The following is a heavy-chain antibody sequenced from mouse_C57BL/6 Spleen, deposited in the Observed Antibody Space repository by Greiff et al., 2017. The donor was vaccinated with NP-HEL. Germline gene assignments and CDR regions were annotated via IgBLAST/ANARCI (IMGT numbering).Heavy chain of an antibody. J-gene: IGHJ4*01. CDR1: GYTFTSYW. CDR2: IYPGSGST. Sequence: QVQLKQPGAELVKPGASVKMSCKASGYTFTSYWITWVKQRPGQGLEWIGDIYPGSGSTNYNEKFKSKATLTVDTSSSTAYMQLSSLTSEDSAVDYCARAPLRSYAMDYWGQGTSVTVSS. D-gene: IGHD1-1*01. CDR3: ARAPLRSYAMDY. V-gene: IGHV1-55*01.